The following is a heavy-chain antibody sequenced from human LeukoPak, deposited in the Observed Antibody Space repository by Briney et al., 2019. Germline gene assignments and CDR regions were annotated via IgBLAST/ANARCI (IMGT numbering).Heavy chain of an antibody. D-gene: IGHD3-3*01. CDR3: ARDQYDTWSRRGNFDS. Sequence: PGGSLRLSCAASGIIFGNFWMSWVRQAPGKGLEWVANIKLDGSEKNYVDSVKGRFTISRDNTKNSLYLQMNSLRAEDTAVFYCARDQYDTWSRRGNFDSWGQGTLVIVSS. V-gene: IGHV3-7*03. J-gene: IGHJ4*02. CDR2: IKLDGSEK. CDR1: GIIFGNFW.